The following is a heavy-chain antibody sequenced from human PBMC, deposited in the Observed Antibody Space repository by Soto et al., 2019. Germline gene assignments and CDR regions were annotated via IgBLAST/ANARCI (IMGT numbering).Heavy chain of an antibody. V-gene: IGHV1-18*04. CDR3: GRGGSGYHTGRGFAGAMDV. Sequence: QIQLVQSGGEVKKPGASVNLSCKASGYIFNGYGISWVRQAPGQGLEWMGWISPYNGHTEYSQSLQGRLTVTADTSTTTVYVELRSLRSDDTAVYYCGRGGSGYHTGRGFAGAMDVWGQGTTVTVSS. CDR1: GYIFNGYG. J-gene: IGHJ6*02. D-gene: IGHD3-3*01. CDR2: ISPYNGHT.